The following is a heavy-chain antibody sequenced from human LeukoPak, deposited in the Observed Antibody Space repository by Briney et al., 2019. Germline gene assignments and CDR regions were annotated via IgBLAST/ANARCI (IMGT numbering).Heavy chain of an antibody. D-gene: IGHD6-6*01. CDR2: IYYSGST. CDR3: ARGGILAARSEMDV. J-gene: IGHJ6*04. CDR1: GGSISSYY. Sequence: SETLSLTCTVSGGSISSYYWSWIRQPPGKGLEWIGYIYYSGSTNYNPSLKSRVTISVDTSKNQFSLKLSSVTAADTAVYYCARGGILAARSEMDVWGKGTTVTVSS. V-gene: IGHV4-59*01.